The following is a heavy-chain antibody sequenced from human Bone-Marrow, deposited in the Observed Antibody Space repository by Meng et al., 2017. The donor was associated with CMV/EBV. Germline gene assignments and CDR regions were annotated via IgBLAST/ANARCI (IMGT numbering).Heavy chain of an antibody. CDR2: INPNSGGT. CDR1: GYTFTGYY. J-gene: IGHJ6*02. V-gene: IGHV1-2*02. D-gene: IGHD5-12*01. CDR3: ARDLDIPAHYYGMDV. Sequence: ASVKVSCKASGYTFTGYYMHWVRQAPGQGLEWMGWINPNSGGTNYAQKFQGRVTMTRDTSISTAYMELSRLRSDDTAVYYCARDLDIPAHYYGMDVWGQGTTVTVSS.